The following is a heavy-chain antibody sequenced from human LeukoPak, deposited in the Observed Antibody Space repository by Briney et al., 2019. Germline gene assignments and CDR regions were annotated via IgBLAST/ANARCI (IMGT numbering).Heavy chain of an antibody. V-gene: IGHV3-23*01. CDR3: AKQLDSGNYYPTGDDY. Sequence: PGGSLRLSCAASRFTLSSYATSWVRQAPGKGLEWVSAISASGADTYYADSVKGRFTISRDTSKNTVSLQMNSLSDEDTAVYYCAKQLDSGNYYPTGDDYWGQGTLVTVSS. CDR1: RFTLSSYA. D-gene: IGHD3-10*01. CDR2: ISASGADT. J-gene: IGHJ4*02.